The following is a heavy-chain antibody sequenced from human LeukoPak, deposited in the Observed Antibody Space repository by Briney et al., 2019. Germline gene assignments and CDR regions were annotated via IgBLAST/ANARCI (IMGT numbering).Heavy chain of an antibody. CDR3: ARDFPGDYGENGYYYGMDV. CDR1: GGSISSYY. Sequence: MSSETLSLTCTVSGGSISSYYWSWIRQPPGKGLEWIGYIYYSGSTNYNPSLKSRVTISVDTSKNQFSLKLSSVTAADTAVYYCARDFPGDYGENGYYYGMDVWGQGTTVTVSS. J-gene: IGHJ6*02. CDR2: IYYSGST. D-gene: IGHD4-17*01. V-gene: IGHV4-59*01.